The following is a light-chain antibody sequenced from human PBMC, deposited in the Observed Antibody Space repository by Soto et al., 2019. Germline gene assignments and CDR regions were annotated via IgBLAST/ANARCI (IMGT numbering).Light chain of an antibody. CDR2: AAS. V-gene: IGKV1-39*01. CDR3: QETYSTPLFT. J-gene: IGKJ3*01. Sequence: DILVTQSPSSLSASVGDRVTITCRTSESISTYLNWFQQKPGKAPKVLIYAASSLQSGVPSRFSGSGSGTEFTLTISSLQPEDFATYYCQETYSTPLFTFGPGTKVDIK. CDR1: ESISTY.